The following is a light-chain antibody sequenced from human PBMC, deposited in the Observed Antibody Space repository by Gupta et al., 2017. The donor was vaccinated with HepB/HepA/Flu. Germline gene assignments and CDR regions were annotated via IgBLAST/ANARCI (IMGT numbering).Light chain of an antibody. J-gene: IGLJ3*02. V-gene: IGLV2-8*01. CDR2: EVS. Sequence: SASGSPGQSVTISCTGTSSDVGGYNYVSWYQQHPGKAPKLMIYEVSKRPSGVPDRFSGSKSGNTASLTVSELQAEDESDYYCSSYAGSNNLVFGGGTKLTVL. CDR3: SSYAGSNNLV. CDR1: SSDVGGYNY.